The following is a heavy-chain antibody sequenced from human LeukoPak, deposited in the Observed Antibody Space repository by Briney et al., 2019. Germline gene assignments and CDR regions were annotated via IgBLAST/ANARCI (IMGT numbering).Heavy chain of an antibody. CDR2: INHSGST. V-gene: IGHV4-34*01. D-gene: IGHD2-8*01. Sequence: SETLSLTCAVYGGSFSGYYWSWIRQPPGKGLEWIGEINHSGSTNYNPSLKSRVTISVDTFKNQFSLKLSSVTAADTAVYYCARVGMLLPDYWGQGTLVTVSS. CDR1: GGSFSGYY. CDR3: ARVGMLLPDY. J-gene: IGHJ4*02.